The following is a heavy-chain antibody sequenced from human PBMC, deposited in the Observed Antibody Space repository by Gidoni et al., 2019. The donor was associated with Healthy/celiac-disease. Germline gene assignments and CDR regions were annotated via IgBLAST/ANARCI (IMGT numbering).Heavy chain of an antibody. D-gene: IGHD2-2*02. Sequence: QVQLVQSGAAVKKPGSSVNVSCKASGGTFSSYAISWVRQAPGQGLGWMGGIIPIFGTANYAQKFQGRVTITADKSTSTAYMELSSLRSEDTAVYYCARSRYCSSTSCYISWFDPWGQGTLVTVSS. CDR3: ARSRYCSSTSCYISWFDP. CDR2: IIPIFGTA. V-gene: IGHV1-69*06. J-gene: IGHJ5*02. CDR1: GGTFSSYA.